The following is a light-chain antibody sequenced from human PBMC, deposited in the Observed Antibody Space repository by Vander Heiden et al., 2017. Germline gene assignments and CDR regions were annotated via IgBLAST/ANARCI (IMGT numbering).Light chain of an antibody. V-gene: IGLV2-23*01. Sequence: QSALTQPASVSGSPGQSNTISCTGTSRDVGSYKLVSWYQQHPGKAPKLMIYEGKKRPPGVSNRFSGSKSGNTASLTISGLQAEDEADYYCCSYAGSSTWVFGGGTKLTVL. J-gene: IGLJ3*02. CDR2: EGK. CDR3: CSYAGSSTWV. CDR1: SRDVGSYKL.